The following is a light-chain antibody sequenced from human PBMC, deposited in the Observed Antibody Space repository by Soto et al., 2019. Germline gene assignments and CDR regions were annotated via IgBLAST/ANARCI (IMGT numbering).Light chain of an antibody. CDR1: QSISNW. CDR2: DAS. CDR3: QHYNSYSEA. V-gene: IGKV1-5*03. J-gene: IGKJ1*01. Sequence: IHLTHFRCTLSEYVWARVTIHCRASQSISNWLAWYQQKPGKAPKLLIYDASSLESGVPSRFSGSGSGTEFTLTISSLQPDDFATYYCQHYNSYSEAFGQGTKVDIK.